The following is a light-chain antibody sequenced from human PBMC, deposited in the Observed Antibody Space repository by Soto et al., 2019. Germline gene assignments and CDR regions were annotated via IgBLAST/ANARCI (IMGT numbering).Light chain of an antibody. CDR3: QQRSNWPP. CDR2: DAS. CDR1: QSVSSY. Sequence: EIVLTQSPVTLSFSPGERATLSCRASQSVSSYLAWYQQKPGQAPRLLIYDASNRATGIPARFSGSGSGTDFTLTISSLEPEDFAVYYCQQRSNWPPFGQGTRLEIK. J-gene: IGKJ5*01. V-gene: IGKV3-11*01.